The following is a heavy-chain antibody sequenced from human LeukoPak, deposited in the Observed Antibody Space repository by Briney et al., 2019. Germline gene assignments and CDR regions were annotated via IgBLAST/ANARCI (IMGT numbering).Heavy chain of an antibody. D-gene: IGHD6-19*01. J-gene: IGHJ6*03. CDR1: GGSISSYY. Sequence: PSGTLSLTCTVSGGSISSYYWSWIRQPPGKGLEWIGYIYYSGSTNYNPSLKSRVTISVDTSKNQFSLKLSSVTAADTAVYYCARIVSSGYYYYYMDVWGKGTTVTISS. V-gene: IGHV4-59*01. CDR2: IYYSGST. CDR3: ARIVSSGYYYYYMDV.